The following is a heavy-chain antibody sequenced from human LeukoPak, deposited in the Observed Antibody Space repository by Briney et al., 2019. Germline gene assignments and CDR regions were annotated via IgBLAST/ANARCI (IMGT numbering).Heavy chain of an antibody. CDR1: GYTFTSYG. CDR2: INPSGGST. Sequence: GASVKVSCKASGYTFTSYGISWVRQAPGQGLEWMGIINPSGGSTSYAQKFQGRATMTTDTSTSTAYMELRSLRSDDTAVYYCARDEDTDILTGYERFDYWGQGTLVTVSS. J-gene: IGHJ4*02. V-gene: IGHV1-18*01. CDR3: ARDEDTDILTGYERFDY. D-gene: IGHD3-9*01.